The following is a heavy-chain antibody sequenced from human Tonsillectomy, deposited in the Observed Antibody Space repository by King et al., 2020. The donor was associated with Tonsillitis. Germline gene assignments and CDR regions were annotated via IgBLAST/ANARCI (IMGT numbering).Heavy chain of an antibody. V-gene: IGHV4-34*01. J-gene: IGHJ5*02. CDR2: TNHSGST. CDR1: GGSFSDYY. D-gene: IGHD3-10*01. Sequence: QVQLQQWGAGLLRPSETLSLTCAVYGGSFSDYYWSWIRQPPGKGLEWIGETNHSGSTNYNPSLKSRVTISVDTSKNQFSLKVSSVTAADTAVYYCASISAGHYHGTCAHNASNCFDPWGQGTLVTVSS. CDR3: ASISAGHYHGTCAHNASNCFDP.